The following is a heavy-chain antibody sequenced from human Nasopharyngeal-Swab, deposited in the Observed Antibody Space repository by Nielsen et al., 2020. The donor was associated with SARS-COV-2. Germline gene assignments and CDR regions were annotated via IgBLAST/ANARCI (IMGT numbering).Heavy chain of an antibody. CDR1: GLGFSNYE. V-gene: IGHV4-34*01. J-gene: IGHJ6*02. D-gene: IGHD5-24*01. CDR2: INHNERP. Sequence: GSLRLSCAASGLGFSNYEMNWVRKPPAKGLECIGAINHNERPNYNPSLKSRVTMSVDTSTNQVSLKLNSLTATDTAVYYCARAGRVGDAYTGLDVWGQGTTVTVSS. CDR3: ARAGRVGDAYTGLDV.